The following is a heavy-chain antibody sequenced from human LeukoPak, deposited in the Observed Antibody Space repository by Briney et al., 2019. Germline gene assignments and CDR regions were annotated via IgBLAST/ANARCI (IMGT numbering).Heavy chain of an antibody. D-gene: IGHD6-13*01. CDR1: GFPFSSYA. Sequence: PGGPLRLSCSASGFPFSSYAMHWVRQAQGKGLEWVAFISYHGTSKCYATSVKGRFTISIDNSKNTLYLQMNSLRAEDTAVYYCARDDGSSWYGEGYFDSWGQGTLVTVSS. V-gene: IGHV3-30-3*01. CDR2: ISYHGTSK. J-gene: IGHJ4*02. CDR3: ARDDGSSWYGEGYFDS.